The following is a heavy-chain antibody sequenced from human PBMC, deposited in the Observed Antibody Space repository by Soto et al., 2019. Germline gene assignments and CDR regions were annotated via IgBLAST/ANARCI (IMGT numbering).Heavy chain of an antibody. J-gene: IGHJ4*02. CDR1: GYTFRNFG. V-gene: IGHV1-18*01. Sequence: QVQLVQSGAEVKKPGASVRVSYKASGYTFRNFGYSWLRQAPGQRPEWMGWIAAYNGDTNFAPSLRGRLTMTTDTPTTTVYMELNSLTSDDTAVYYCARDRGTYFDYWGQGTLVTVSS. CDR3: ARDRGTYFDY. CDR2: IAAYNGDT.